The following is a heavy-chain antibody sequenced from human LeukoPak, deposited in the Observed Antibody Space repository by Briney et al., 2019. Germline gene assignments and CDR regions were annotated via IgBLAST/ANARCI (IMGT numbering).Heavy chain of an antibody. V-gene: IGHV4-59*12. CDR3: ASRPRIAAAGTPYYYYMDV. D-gene: IGHD6-13*01. CDR2: IYYSGST. CDR1: GGSISSYY. J-gene: IGHJ6*03. Sequence: SETLSLTCTVSGGSISSYYWSWIRQPPGKGLEWIGYIYYSGSTNYNPSLKSRVTISVDTSKNQFSLKLSSVTAADTAVYYCASRPRIAAAGTPYYYYMDVWGKGTTVTVSS.